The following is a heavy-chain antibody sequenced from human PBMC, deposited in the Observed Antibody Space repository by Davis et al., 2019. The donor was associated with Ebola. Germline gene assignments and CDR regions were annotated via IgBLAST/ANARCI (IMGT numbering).Heavy chain of an antibody. CDR2: MNPNSGNT. D-gene: IGHD6-13*01. CDR3: ARDRLYSSSWYSPRTDNWFDP. V-gene: IGHV1-8*01. Sequence: AASVKVSCKASGYTFTSYDINWVRQATGQGLEWMGWMNPNSGNTGYAQKFQGRVTITRDTSASTAYMELSSLRSEDTAVYYCARDRLYSSSWYSPRTDNWFDPWGQGTLVTVSS. CDR1: GYTFTSYD. J-gene: IGHJ5*02.